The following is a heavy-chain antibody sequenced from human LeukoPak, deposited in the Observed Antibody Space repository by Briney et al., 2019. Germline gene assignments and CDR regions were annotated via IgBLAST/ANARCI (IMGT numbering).Heavy chain of an antibody. Sequence: GGSLRLSCAASGFSFSRHWMSWVRHTPGKGLEWVANINQDGGTKYYRDFAKGRFTISRDNAKNTLYLQMNSLRAEDTAVYYCAKAFRIVGIGNPDDVFDIWGQGTVVTVST. V-gene: IGHV3-7*01. D-gene: IGHD1-26*01. J-gene: IGHJ3*02. CDR1: GFSFSRHW. CDR2: INQDGGTK. CDR3: AKAFRIVGIGNPDDVFDI.